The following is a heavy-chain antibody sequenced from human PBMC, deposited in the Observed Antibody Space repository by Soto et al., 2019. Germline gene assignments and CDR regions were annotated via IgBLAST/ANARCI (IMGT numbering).Heavy chain of an antibody. V-gene: IGHV4-59*01. J-gene: IGHJ5*02. Sequence: SETLSLTCTVSGGSISSCYWSWVRQPPGKGLEWIGYSYYSGSTNYNPSLKRRGTISVATSKNQFSLKLSSVTAAATAVYYCAGYWSGNRNYVYRWGGYFDPWGQGTLVTVSS. CDR3: AGYWSGNRNYVYRWGGYFDP. CDR1: GGSISSCY. CDR2: SYYSGST. D-gene: IGHD1-7*01.